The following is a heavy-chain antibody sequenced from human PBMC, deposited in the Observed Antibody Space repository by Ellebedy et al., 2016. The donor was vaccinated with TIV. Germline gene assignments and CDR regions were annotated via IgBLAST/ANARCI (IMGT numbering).Heavy chain of an antibody. CDR2: INHSGST. V-gene: IGHV4-34*01. CDR1: GGSFSGYY. D-gene: IGHD2-2*01. J-gene: IGHJ4*02. CDR3: ARGFNGPLGAVVPAAQYYFDY. Sequence: GSLRLSXAVYGGSFSGYYWSWIRQPPGKGLEWIGEINHSGSTNYNPSLKSRVTISVDTSKNQFSLKLSSVTAADTAVYYCARGFNGPLGAVVPAAQYYFDYWGQGTLVTVSS.